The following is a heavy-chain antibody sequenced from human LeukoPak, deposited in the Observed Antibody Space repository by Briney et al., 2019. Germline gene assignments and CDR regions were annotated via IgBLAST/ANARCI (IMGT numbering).Heavy chain of an antibody. V-gene: IGHV4-39*01. CDR3: ARLGRYDILTGHFDY. CDR2: IYYSGST. Sequence: PSETQSLTCTVSGGSISSSSYYWGWIRQPPGKGLEWIGSIYYSGSTYYNPSLKSRVTISVDTSKNQFSLKLNSVTAADTAVYYCARLGRYDILTGHFDYWGQGTLVTVSS. D-gene: IGHD3-9*01. J-gene: IGHJ4*02. CDR1: GGSISSSSYY.